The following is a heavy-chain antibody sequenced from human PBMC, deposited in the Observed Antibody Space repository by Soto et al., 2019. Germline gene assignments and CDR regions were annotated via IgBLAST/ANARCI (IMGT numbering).Heavy chain of an antibody. CDR1: HGSVSSDPFY. CDR2: IYYRGNT. CDR3: ARSGYGSSDFDH. J-gene: IGHJ4*01. D-gene: IGHD6-13*01. Sequence: KTSATLSLTCTVSHGSVSSDPFYWTGIRQHPGKGLEWIGCIYYRGNTYYRPSLKSRVSISIDTSQNQFSLRLNSVTAADTAVYYCARSGYGSSDFDHWGQGTLVTVSS. V-gene: IGHV4-31*03.